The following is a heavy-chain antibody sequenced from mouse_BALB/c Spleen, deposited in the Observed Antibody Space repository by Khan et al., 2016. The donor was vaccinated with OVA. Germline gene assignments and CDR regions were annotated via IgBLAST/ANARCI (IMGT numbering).Heavy chain of an antibody. Sequence: DVKLQESGPGLVKPSQSLSLTCTVTGYSITSDYAWNWIRQFPGNQLEWMGYISYSGSTSYNPSLKSRISITRDTSKNQFFLQLNSVTTEDTATYYCARAIMANWGQGTTLTVSS. CDR2: ISYSGST. CDR3: ARAIMAN. CDR1: GYSITSDYA. J-gene: IGHJ2*01. V-gene: IGHV3-2*02.